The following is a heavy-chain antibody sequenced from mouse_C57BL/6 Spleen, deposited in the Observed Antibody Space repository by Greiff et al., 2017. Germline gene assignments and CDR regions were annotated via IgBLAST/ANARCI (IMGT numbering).Heavy chain of an antibody. V-gene: IGHV1-72*01. J-gene: IGHJ2*01. CDR2: IDPNSGGT. CDR1: GYTFTSYW. CDR3: ARFTTVVATSDYFDY. D-gene: IGHD1-1*01. Sequence: QVQLQQPGAELVKPGASVKLSCKASGYTFTSYWMHWVKPRPGRGLEWIGRIDPNSGGTKYNEKFKSKATLTVDKPSSTAYMQLSSLTSEDSAVYYCARFTTVVATSDYFDYWGQGTTLTVSS.